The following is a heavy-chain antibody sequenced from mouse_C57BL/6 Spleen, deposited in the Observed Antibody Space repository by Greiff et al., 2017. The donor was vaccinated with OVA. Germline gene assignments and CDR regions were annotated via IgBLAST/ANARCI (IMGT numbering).Heavy chain of an antibody. V-gene: IGHV1-82*01. Sequence: VMLVESGPELVKPGASVKISCKASGYAFSSSWMNWVKQRPGKGLEWIGRIYPGDGDNNYNGKFKGKATLTADKSSSTAYIQLSSLTSEDSAVYFCARGGDYDGVSSYWGQGTTLTVSS. CDR2: IYPGDGDN. J-gene: IGHJ2*01. D-gene: IGHD2-4*01. CDR1: GYAFSSSW. CDR3: ARGGDYDGVSSY.